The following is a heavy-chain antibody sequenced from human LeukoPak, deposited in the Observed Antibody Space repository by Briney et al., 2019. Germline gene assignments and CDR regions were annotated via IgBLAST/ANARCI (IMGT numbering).Heavy chain of an antibody. V-gene: IGHV1-8*01. J-gene: IGHJ3*02. D-gene: IGHD3-22*01. Sequence: RASVKVSCKASGYTFTSYDINWVRQATGQGLEWMGWMNPNSGNTGYAQKFQGRVTMTRNTSISTAYMELSSLRSEDTAVYYCAALTYYYDSSGYLDWVAFDIWGQGTMVTVSS. CDR1: GYTFTSYD. CDR3: AALTYYYDSSGYLDWVAFDI. CDR2: MNPNSGNT.